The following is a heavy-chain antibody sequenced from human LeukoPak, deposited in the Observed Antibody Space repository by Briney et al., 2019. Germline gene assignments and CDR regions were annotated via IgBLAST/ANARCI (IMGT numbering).Heavy chain of an antibody. V-gene: IGHV3-21*01. CDR1: GFTFSSYT. D-gene: IGHD2-2*01. CDR2: ISVSSSYI. Sequence: GGSLRLSCAASGFTFSSYTMNWVRQAPGKGLEWVSSISVSSSYIYYAGSVKGRFTISRDNAKNSLYLQMNSLRVEDTAVYFCTRDGKDCNSSSCSADYWGQGTLVTVSS. CDR3: TRDGKDCNSSSCSADY. J-gene: IGHJ4*02.